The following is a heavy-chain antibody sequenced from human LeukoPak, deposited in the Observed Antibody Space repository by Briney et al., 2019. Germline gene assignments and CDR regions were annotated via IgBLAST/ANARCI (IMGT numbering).Heavy chain of an antibody. CDR2: IKQDGSEK. V-gene: IGHV3-7*01. D-gene: IGHD6-13*01. J-gene: IGHJ3*02. CDR1: GFTVSSNW. CDR3: ARDSSWYLGGALDI. Sequence: GGSLRLSCAASGFTVSSNWMSWVRQAPGKGLEWVANIKQDGSEKYYVDSVKGRFTISRDNAKNSLYLQMNSLRAEDTAVYYCARDSSWYLGGALDIWGQGTMVTVSS.